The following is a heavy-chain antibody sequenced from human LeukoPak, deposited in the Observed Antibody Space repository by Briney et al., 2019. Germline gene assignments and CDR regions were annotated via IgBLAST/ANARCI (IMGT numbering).Heavy chain of an antibody. D-gene: IGHD3-10*01. Sequence: GGSLRLSCAASGFTFSSYSMNWVRQAPGKGLEWVSSISSSSGYIYYADSVKGRFTISRDNAKNSLYLQMNSLRAEDTAVYYCARVSGSGSGFDYWGQGTLVTVSS. CDR2: ISSSSGYI. CDR3: ARVSGSGSGFDY. V-gene: IGHV3-21*01. CDR1: GFTFSSYS. J-gene: IGHJ4*02.